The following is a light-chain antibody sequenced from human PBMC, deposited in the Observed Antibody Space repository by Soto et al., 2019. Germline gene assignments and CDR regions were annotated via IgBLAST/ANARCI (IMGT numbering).Light chain of an antibody. J-gene: IGKJ4*01. CDR2: DSS. CDR1: QSVSTY. V-gene: IGKV3-11*01. CDR3: QQRVNRVT. Sequence: EIVLTQSPATLSLSPGERASLSCRASQSVSTYLAWYQQKPGQAPRLLIYDSSNRATGIPARFSGSGSGTDFTPTLSSLEPEDFAVYYCQQRVNRVTFRGGTKVDTK.